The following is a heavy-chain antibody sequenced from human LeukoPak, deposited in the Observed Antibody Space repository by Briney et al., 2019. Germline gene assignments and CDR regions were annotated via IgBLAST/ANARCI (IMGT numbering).Heavy chain of an antibody. CDR1: GFTFSSYA. CDR2: ISGSGGST. Sequence: GGSLRLSCAASGFTFSSYAMSWVRQAPGKGLEWVSAISGSGGSTYYADSVKGRFTISRDNSKNTLYLQMNSLRAEDTAVYYCAKDRYNRRTSAANGFFDYWGQGTLVTVSS. D-gene: IGHD1-1*01. J-gene: IGHJ4*02. V-gene: IGHV3-23*01. CDR3: AKDRYNRRTSAANGFFDY.